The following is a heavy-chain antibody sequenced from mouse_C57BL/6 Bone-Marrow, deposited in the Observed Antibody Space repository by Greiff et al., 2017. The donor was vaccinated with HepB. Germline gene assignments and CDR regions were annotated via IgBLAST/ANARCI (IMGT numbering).Heavy chain of an antibody. V-gene: IGHV1-64*01. J-gene: IGHJ4*01. Sequence: QVQLQQPGAELVKPGASVKLSCKASGYTFTSYWMHWVKQRPGQGLEWIGMIHPNSGSTNYNEKFKSKATLTVDNSSSTAYMQLSSLTSEDSAVYYCARSVPDGYYAMDYWGQGTSVTVSS. CDR2: IHPNSGST. CDR3: ARSVPDGYYAMDY. CDR1: GYTFTSYW.